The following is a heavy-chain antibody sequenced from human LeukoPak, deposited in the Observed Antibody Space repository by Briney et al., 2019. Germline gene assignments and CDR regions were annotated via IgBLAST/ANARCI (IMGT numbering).Heavy chain of an antibody. CDR2: ISAYNGDT. CDR3: AREGARIYSSSWYWFDP. V-gene: IGHV1-18*04. CDR1: GYTFTGYY. D-gene: IGHD6-13*01. J-gene: IGHJ5*02. Sequence: ASVKVSCKASGYTFTGYYMHWVRQAPGQQLKWLGWISAYNGDTNYAQKLQGRVTMTTDTSTSTAYMELRSLRSDDTAVYYCAREGARIYSSSWYWFDPWGQGTLVTVSS.